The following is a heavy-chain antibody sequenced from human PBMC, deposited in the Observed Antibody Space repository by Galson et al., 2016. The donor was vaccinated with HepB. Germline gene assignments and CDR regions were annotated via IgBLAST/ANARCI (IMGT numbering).Heavy chain of an antibody. J-gene: IGHJ5*02. CDR1: GFTFSSYA. CDR2: ISGSGATT. V-gene: IGHV3-23*01. D-gene: IGHD6-19*01. Sequence: SLRLSCAASGFTFSSYAMSWVRQAPGKGLEWVSTISGSGATTYVADSVKGRSTMSRDNSKNTLYLQMNSLRVEDTAIYYCAKGGRWLLRGPGWFDPWGQGTLVSVSS. CDR3: AKGGRWLLRGPGWFDP.